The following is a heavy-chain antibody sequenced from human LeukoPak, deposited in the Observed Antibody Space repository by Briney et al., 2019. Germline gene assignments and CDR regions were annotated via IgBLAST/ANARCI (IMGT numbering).Heavy chain of an antibody. V-gene: IGHV3-23*01. D-gene: IGHD5-24*01. J-gene: IGHJ1*01. CDR2: ISGSGDGT. CDR3: ARDQDDYNSLPLLFQH. Sequence: PGGSLRLSCAASGFTFSRSAMSWVRQAPGTGLDWVSGISGSGDGTYYADSVKGRFTISRDNSKNTLYLHMNSLRAEDTAVYYCARDQDDYNSLPLLFQHWGQGTLVTVSS. CDR1: GFTFSRSA.